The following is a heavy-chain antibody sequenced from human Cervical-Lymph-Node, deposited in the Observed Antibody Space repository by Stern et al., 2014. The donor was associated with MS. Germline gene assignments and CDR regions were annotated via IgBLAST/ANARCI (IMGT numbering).Heavy chain of an antibody. J-gene: IGHJ6*02. CDR2: IYYSGTT. CDR1: GGSISSSNYY. D-gene: IGHD6-19*01. CDR3: ARHIITVAPNYYYYYGLDV. V-gene: IGHV4-39*01. Sequence: VQLVESGPGLVKPSETLSLTCNVSGGSISSSNYYWGWIRQPPGKGLEWIASIYYSGTTYYNPLLKSRVTISVHTSKKQFSLQLSSVTAADTAMYYCARHIITVAPNYYYYYGLDVWGQGTTVTVS.